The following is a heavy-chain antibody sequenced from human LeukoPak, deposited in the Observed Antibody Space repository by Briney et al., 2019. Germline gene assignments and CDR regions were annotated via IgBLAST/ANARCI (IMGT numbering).Heavy chain of an antibody. D-gene: IGHD3-22*01. CDR2: IYGDGGFT. Sequence: PRGSPRLSRAASGFTFSNFWMHWVRQAPGKGLVWVALIYGDGGFTRYADSVKGRFTISRDNAKNTVYLQMNSLRVEDTAVYSCARVYETNGYLYWGQGSLVTVSS. CDR3: ARVYETNGYLY. CDR1: GFTFSNFW. V-gene: IGHV3-74*01. J-gene: IGHJ4*02.